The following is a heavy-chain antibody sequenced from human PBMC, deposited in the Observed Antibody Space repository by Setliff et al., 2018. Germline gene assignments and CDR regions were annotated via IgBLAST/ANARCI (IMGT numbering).Heavy chain of an antibody. CDR1: GFTFSSLW. CDR2: INQGGSDQ. Sequence: GSLRLSCSASGFTFSSLWMAWVRQAPGKGLEWVANINQGGSDQFYVESVKGRFTISRDNAKNSLYLQMNSLRVEDTAVYHCARDVFDFRTGQAGPWGQGTLVTVSS. CDR3: ARDVFDFRTGQAGP. V-gene: IGHV3-7*01. D-gene: IGHD3-3*01. J-gene: IGHJ5*02.